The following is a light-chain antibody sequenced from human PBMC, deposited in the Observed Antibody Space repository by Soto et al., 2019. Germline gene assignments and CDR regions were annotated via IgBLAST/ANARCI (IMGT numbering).Light chain of an antibody. J-gene: IGKJ1*01. CDR2: GAS. CDR1: QSISRY. Sequence: LTQFPFPLSISKLSPNTLSCRASQSISRYLAWYQQKPGQGPRLLIYGASSRATGNPDRFSGSGSGTDFTLTINRLEPEDFALYCCQQDGSSPPRLGQGTKVEIK. V-gene: IGKV3-20*01. CDR3: QQDGSSPPR.